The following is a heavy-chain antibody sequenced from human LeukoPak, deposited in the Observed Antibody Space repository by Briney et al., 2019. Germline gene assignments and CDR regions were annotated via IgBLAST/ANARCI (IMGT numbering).Heavy chain of an antibody. J-gene: IGHJ4*02. Sequence: PGGSLTLSCAASGFTLGRYVMSWVRQAPGKGLEWVSSISAGGHNTYYADSVKGRFTISRDISKNTLYLQMDSLRAEDTAVYYCAKLPPRAVLVSDYWGQGTLVTVSS. D-gene: IGHD2-8*02. CDR1: GFTLGRYV. CDR3: AKLPPRAVLVSDY. CDR2: ISAGGHNT. V-gene: IGHV3-23*01.